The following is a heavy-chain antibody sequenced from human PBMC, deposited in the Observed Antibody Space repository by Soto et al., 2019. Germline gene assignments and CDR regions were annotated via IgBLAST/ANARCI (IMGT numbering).Heavy chain of an antibody. Sequence: QVQLVQSGAEVKKPGASVQVSCKASGYTFISYGISWVRQAPGQGLEWMGWISAYNGNTNYAQKLQDRVIMTTDTSTRTAYMELSSLISDDTAVYYCARDLSSLFYWGQGTLVTVSS. D-gene: IGHD6-13*01. CDR2: ISAYNGNT. J-gene: IGHJ4*02. CDR3: ARDLSSLFY. V-gene: IGHV1-18*01. CDR1: GYTFISYG.